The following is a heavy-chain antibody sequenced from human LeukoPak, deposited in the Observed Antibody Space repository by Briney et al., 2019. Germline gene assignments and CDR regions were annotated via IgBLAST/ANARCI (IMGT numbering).Heavy chain of an antibody. CDR1: GYTFTNYG. CDR3: ATRSRSDSSRLDYYYYYYMDV. CDR2: ISVYNGNT. Sequence: ASVKVSCKASGYTFTNYGISWVRQAPGQGLEWMGWISVYNGNTNYAQKLQGRVTMTTDTSTSTAYMELRSLRSDDTAVYYCATRSRSDSSRLDYYYYYYMDVWGKGTTVTVSS. J-gene: IGHJ6*03. D-gene: IGHD2-21*02. V-gene: IGHV1-18*01.